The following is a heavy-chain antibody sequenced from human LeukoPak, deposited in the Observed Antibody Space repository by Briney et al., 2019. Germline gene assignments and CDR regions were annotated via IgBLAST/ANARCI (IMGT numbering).Heavy chain of an antibody. J-gene: IGHJ5*02. CDR1: GGSISSYY. V-gene: IGHV4-59*01. D-gene: IGHD3-22*01. Sequence: SETLSLTCTASGGSISSYYWSWIRQPPGKGLEWIGYIYYSGSTNYNPSLKSRVTISVDTSKNQFSLKLSSVTAADTAVYYCARQPSYYYDSSVNWFDPWGQGTLVTVSS. CDR3: ARQPSYYYDSSVNWFDP. CDR2: IYYSGST.